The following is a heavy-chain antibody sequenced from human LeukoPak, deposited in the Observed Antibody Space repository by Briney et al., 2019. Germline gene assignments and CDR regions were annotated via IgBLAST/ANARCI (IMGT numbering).Heavy chain of an antibody. CDR2: ISSSSSYI. J-gene: IGHJ4*02. D-gene: IGHD5-18*01. Sequence: GGSLRLSCAASGFTFSSYSMNWVRQAPGKGLEWVSSISSSSSYIYYADSVKGRFTISRDNAKNSLYLQMNSLRAEDTAVYYCARGEQGYSYGLFDYWGQGTLVTVSS. CDR1: GFTFSSYS. CDR3: ARGEQGYSYGLFDY. V-gene: IGHV3-21*01.